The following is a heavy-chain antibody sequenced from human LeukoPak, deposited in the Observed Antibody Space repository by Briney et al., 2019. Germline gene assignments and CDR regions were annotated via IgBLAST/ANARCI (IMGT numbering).Heavy chain of an antibody. Sequence: KPSETLSLTCGVYGGSLSGYYWSWIRQPPGKGLEWIGEINHSGSTNYNPSLKSRVTISVDTSKNQFSLKLSSVTAADTAVYYCAKRGYIYCSGGSCPYYYYYMDVWGKGTTVTVSS. CDR3: AKRGYIYCSGGSCPYYYYYMDV. CDR1: GGSLSGYY. J-gene: IGHJ6*03. CDR2: INHSGST. D-gene: IGHD2-15*01. V-gene: IGHV4-34*01.